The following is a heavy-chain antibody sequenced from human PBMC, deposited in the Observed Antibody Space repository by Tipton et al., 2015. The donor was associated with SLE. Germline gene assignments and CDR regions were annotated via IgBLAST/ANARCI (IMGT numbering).Heavy chain of an antibody. D-gene: IGHD6-13*01. CDR1: GGSVSSGSYY. V-gene: IGHV4-39*07. CDR3: ARGDGYSSSWPGNWFDP. J-gene: IGHJ5*02. Sequence: LRLSCTVSGGSVSSGSYYWSWIRQPPGKGLEWIGEINHSGSTNYNPSLKSRVTISVDTSKNQFSLKLSSVTAADTAVYYCARGDGYSSSWPGNWFDPWGQGTLVTVSS. CDR2: INHSGST.